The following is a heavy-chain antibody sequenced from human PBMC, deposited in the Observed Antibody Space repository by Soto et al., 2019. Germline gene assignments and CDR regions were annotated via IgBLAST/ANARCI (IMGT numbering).Heavy chain of an antibody. CDR3: ARIRDLGYCSGGSCDSFYDY. D-gene: IGHD2-15*01. Sequence: QVTLKESGPVLVKPTETLTLTCTVSGFSLSNARMGVSWIRQPPGKALEWLAHIFSNDEKSYSTSLKSRLTISKDTSQSQVVLTMTNMDPVDTATYYCARIRDLGYCSGGSCDSFYDYWGQGTLVTVSS. CDR2: IFSNDEK. V-gene: IGHV2-26*01. CDR1: GFSLSNARMG. J-gene: IGHJ4*02.